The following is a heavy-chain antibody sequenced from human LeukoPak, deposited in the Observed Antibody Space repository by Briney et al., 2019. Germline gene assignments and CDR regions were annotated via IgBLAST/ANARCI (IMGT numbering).Heavy chain of an antibody. J-gene: IGHJ2*01. CDR1: GGTFSSYA. V-gene: IGHV1-69*05. CDR2: IIPIFGTA. Sequence: GASVKVSCKVSGGTFSSYAISWVRQAPGQGLEWMGRIIPIFGTANYAQKFQGRVTITTDESTGTAYMELSSLRSEDTAVYYCARDTRYFDLWGRGTLVTVSS. CDR3: ARDTRYFDL.